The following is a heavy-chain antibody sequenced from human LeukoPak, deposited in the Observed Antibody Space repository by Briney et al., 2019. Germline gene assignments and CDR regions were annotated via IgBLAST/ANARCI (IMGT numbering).Heavy chain of an antibody. V-gene: IGHV1-18*01. CDR2: ISAYNGNT. CDR3: ASDYYDSSGSFDY. J-gene: IGHJ4*02. Sequence: ASVKVSCKASGYTFTSYGISWVRQAPGQGLEWMGWISAYNGNTNYAQKFQGRVTMTRNTSISTAYMELSSLRSEDTAVYYCASDYYDSSGSFDYWGQGTLVTVSS. CDR1: GYTFTSYG. D-gene: IGHD3-22*01.